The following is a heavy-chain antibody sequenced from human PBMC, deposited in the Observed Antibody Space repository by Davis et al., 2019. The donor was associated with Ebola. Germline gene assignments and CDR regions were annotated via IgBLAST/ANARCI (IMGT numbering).Heavy chain of an antibody. D-gene: IGHD3-9*01. CDR2: ISGSGGST. Sequence: GESLKISCVASGFVFRNYVMSWVRQAPGKGLEWVSAISGSGGSTYYADSMKGRFTISRDNAKNSLFLQMNSLRDEDTAVYYCARDGYGNDWGDYWGQGTLVTVSS. V-gene: IGHV3-23*01. J-gene: IGHJ4*02. CDR1: GFVFRNYV. CDR3: ARDGYGNDWGDY.